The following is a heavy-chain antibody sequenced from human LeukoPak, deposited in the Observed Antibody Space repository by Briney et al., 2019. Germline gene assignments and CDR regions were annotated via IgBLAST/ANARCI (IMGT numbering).Heavy chain of an antibody. CDR3: AKGSGRYWTFFDF. Sequence: GGSLRLSCSVSGFTFEDYAMHWVRQAPGKSLEWVSGISWSSGSIDYVESVKGRFTISRDNAENSLYLQMNSLRPEDTALYYCAKGSGRYWTFFDFWGQGTLVAVSS. V-gene: IGHV3-9*01. D-gene: IGHD1-26*01. CDR1: GFTFEDYA. J-gene: IGHJ4*02. CDR2: ISWSSGSI.